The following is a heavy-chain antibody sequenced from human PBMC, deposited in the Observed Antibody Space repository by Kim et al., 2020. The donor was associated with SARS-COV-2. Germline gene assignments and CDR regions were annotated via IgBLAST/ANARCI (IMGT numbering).Heavy chain of an antibody. CDR1: GYTLTELS. CDR3: ATSPHLTGSGGDRSTQYYYYGMDV. V-gene: IGHV1-24*01. CDR2: FDPEDGET. J-gene: IGHJ6*02. D-gene: IGHD3-10*01. Sequence: ASVKVSCKVSGYTLTELSMHWVRQAPGKGLEWMGGFDPEDGETIYAQKFQGRVTMTEDTSTDTAYMELSSLRSEDTAVYYCATSPHLTGSGGDRSTQYYYYGMDVWGQGTTVTVSS.